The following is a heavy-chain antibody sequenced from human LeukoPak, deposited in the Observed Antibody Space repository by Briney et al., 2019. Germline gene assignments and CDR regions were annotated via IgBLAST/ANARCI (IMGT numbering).Heavy chain of an antibody. J-gene: IGHJ6*03. CDR3: ARGYCSGGSCYSYYYYNYMDV. V-gene: IGHV1-8*01. CDR2: MNPNSGNT. Sequence: ASVKVSGKASGYTFTSYDINWVRQATGQGLEWMGWMNPNSGNTGYAQKFQGRVTMTRNTSISTAYMELSSLRSEDTAVYYCARGYCSGGSCYSYYYYNYMDVWGKGTTVTVSS. CDR1: GYTFTSYD. D-gene: IGHD2-15*01.